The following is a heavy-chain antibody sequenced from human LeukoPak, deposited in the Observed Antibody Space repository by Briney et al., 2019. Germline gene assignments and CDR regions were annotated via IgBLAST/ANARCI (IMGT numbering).Heavy chain of an antibody. Sequence: SETLSLTCAVYGGSISSYYWSWIRQPPGKGLEWIGYIYYSGSTNYNPSLKSRVTISVDTSKNQFSLKLSSVTAADTAVYYCARDHPRPGYDFWSGRPSGLDPWGQGTLVTVSS. D-gene: IGHD3-3*01. V-gene: IGHV4-59*01. J-gene: IGHJ5*02. CDR1: GGSISSYY. CDR2: IYYSGST. CDR3: ARDHPRPGYDFWSGRPSGLDP.